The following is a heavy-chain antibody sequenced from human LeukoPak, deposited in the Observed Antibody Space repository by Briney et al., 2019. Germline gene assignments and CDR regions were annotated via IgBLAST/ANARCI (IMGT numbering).Heavy chain of an antibody. D-gene: IGHD2-2*01. Sequence: SETLSLTCTVSGGSISSNYWSWIRQPPGKGLEWIGYIYYSGSTNYNPSLKSRVTISVDTSKNQFSLKLSSVTAADTAVYYCARGGGPAAILYYYGMDVWGQGTTVTVSS. J-gene: IGHJ6*02. CDR3: ARGGGPAAILYYYGMDV. V-gene: IGHV4-59*01. CDR1: GGSISSNY. CDR2: IYYSGST.